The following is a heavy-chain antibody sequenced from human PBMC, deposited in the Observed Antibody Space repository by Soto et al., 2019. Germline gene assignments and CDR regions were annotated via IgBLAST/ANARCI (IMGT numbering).Heavy chain of an antibody. CDR2: IYHSGST. CDR1: GGSISSSNW. CDR3: ASSARYDYVWGSYRYYFDY. J-gene: IGHJ4*02. D-gene: IGHD3-16*02. Sequence: PSETLSLTCAVSGGSISSSNWWSWVRQPPGKGLEWIGEIYHSGSTNYNPSLKSRVTISVDKSKNQFSLKLSSVTAADTAVYYCASSARYDYVWGSYRYYFDYWGQGTLVTFSS. V-gene: IGHV4-4*02.